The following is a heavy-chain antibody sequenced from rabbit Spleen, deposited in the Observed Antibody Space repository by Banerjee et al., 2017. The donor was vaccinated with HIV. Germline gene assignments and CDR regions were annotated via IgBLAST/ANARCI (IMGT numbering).Heavy chain of an antibody. CDR3: ARGGAGSYNWAFNL. CDR1: GFSFSSDH. Sequence: QEQLEESGGDLVKPEGSLTLTCTASGFSFSSDHMCWVRQAPGKGLEWIACIYGGSGGGIYYATWAKGRFTISKTSSTTVTLQMTSLTAADTATYFCARGGAGSYNWAFNLWGPGTLVTVS. J-gene: IGHJ4*01. D-gene: IGHD4-2*01. CDR2: IYGGSGGGI. V-gene: IGHV1S45*01.